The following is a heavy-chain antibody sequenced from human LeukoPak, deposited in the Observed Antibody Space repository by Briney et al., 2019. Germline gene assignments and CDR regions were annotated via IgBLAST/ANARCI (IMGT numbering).Heavy chain of an antibody. CDR3: ASLGYCSGGSCYLSPDPDAFDI. Sequence: GSLRLSCAASGFTFSSYAMHWVRQAPGKGLEWVAVISYDGSNKYYADSEKGRSTISRDNSKNTLYLQMNSLRAEDTAVYYCASLGYCSGGSCYLSPDPDAFDIWGQGTMVTVSS. CDR2: ISYDGSNK. V-gene: IGHV3-30*04. D-gene: IGHD2-15*01. CDR1: GFTFSSYA. J-gene: IGHJ3*02.